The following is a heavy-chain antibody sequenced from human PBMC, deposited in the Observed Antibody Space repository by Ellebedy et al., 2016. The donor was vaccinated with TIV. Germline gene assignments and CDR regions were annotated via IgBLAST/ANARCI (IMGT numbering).Heavy chain of an antibody. D-gene: IGHD6-13*01. CDR1: GAAISTFSDF. CDR2: LYYSGSA. V-gene: IGHV4-39*01. J-gene: IGHJ6*02. Sequence: MPSETLSLTCTVSGAAISTFSDFWGWIRQPHGKGLEWIGSLYYSGSAYYNPSLKSRVTISVDRSKNQFSLNVTSVTAADTAVYYCARGGAAGSSDYYYGMDVWGQGTTVTVSS. CDR3: ARGGAAGSSDYYYGMDV.